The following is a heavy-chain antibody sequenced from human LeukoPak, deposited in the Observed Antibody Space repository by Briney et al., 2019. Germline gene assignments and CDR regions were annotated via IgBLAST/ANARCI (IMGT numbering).Heavy chain of an antibody. CDR3: ASGTTGDFDY. J-gene: IGHJ4*02. Sequence: ASVNVSCKASVYTFTVYYMHWVRQAPGQGLEWMGWINPNRVGTNSAQKFQGRVTLTRDTAISTAYIALSRLGCNDTAVSYCASGTTGDFDYWGQGTLVTVSS. CDR1: VYTFTVYY. CDR2: INPNRVGT. D-gene: IGHD1-1*01. V-gene: IGHV1-2*02.